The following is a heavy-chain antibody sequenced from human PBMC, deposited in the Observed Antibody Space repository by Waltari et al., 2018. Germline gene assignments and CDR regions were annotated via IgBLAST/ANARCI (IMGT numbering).Heavy chain of an antibody. Sequence: QVQLVQSGAEVRKPGSSVKVSCRASGGTFSSYSITWVRQAPGQGLEWMGGFITPIFAAPDYAQKFQGRLTITTDASTTTAYMELSSLTSEDTAVYYCARGTYEFAWGASWDVWGEGTTVTVSS. CDR2: FITPIFAAP. CDR3: ARGTYEFAWGASWDV. D-gene: IGHD3-16*01. J-gene: IGHJ6*04. V-gene: IGHV1-69*05. CDR1: GGTFSSYS.